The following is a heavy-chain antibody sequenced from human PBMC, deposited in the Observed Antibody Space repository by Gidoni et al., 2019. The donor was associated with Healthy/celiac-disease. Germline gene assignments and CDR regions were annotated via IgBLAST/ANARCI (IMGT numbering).Heavy chain of an antibody. J-gene: IGHJ4*02. CDR3: ARVEAYGDNFDY. D-gene: IGHD4-17*01. Sequence: QVQLQESGPGLVKPSATLSLTCTVSGGSISSYYWSWIRQPPGKGLEWIGYIYYSGSTNYNPSLKSRVTISVDTSKNQFSLKLSSVTAADTAVYYCARVEAYGDNFDYWGQGTLVTVSS. V-gene: IGHV4-59*01. CDR2: IYYSGST. CDR1: GGSISSYY.